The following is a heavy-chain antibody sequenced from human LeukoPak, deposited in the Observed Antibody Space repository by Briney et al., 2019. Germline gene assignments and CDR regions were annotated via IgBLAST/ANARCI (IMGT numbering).Heavy chain of an antibody. Sequence: PGGSLRLSCAASGFTFSSYGMHWVRQAPGTGLEWVAFIQSDGSKKYYADSVKGRFTISRDNGKNALYLQMKSLRAEDTAVYYCARNEDYSDSTGYYSTFSLASWGQGTLVTVSS. V-gene: IGHV3-30*02. J-gene: IGHJ4*02. CDR3: ARNEDYSDSTGYYSTFSLAS. D-gene: IGHD3-22*01. CDR2: IQSDGSKK. CDR1: GFTFSSYG.